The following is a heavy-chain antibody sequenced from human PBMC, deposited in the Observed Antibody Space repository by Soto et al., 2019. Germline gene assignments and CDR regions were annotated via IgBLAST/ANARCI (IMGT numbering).Heavy chain of an antibody. CDR1: GYTFTDYY. J-gene: IGHJ6*02. CDR3: ARVLASGWYLPRAPYGMDV. Sequence: QVQLEQSGADMKKPGASVTVSCKASGYTFTDYYIYWVRQAPGQGLEWMSWINPKSGDTNVRQSFQGRITMTRDTSIFTVYMELSSLTSDDTAIYYCARVLASGWYLPRAPYGMDVWGRGTTVIVSS. CDR2: INPKSGDT. V-gene: IGHV1-2*02. D-gene: IGHD6-19*01.